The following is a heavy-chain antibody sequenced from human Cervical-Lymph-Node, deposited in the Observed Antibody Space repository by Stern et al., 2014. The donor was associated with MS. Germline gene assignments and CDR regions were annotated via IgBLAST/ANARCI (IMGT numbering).Heavy chain of an antibody. CDR1: GGSISSSSYY. CDR3: GRQAKREEDY. V-gene: IGHV4-39*01. D-gene: IGHD1-1*01. J-gene: IGHJ4*02. CDR2: IYYSGST. Sequence: QLQLQESGPGLVKPSETLSLTCTVSGGSISSSSYYWGWIRQPPGKGLEWIASIYYSGSTYYSPSLKSRVSISVDTARNQFPLTRSSVTAADTAVYYCGRQAKREEDYWGQGTLVTVSS.